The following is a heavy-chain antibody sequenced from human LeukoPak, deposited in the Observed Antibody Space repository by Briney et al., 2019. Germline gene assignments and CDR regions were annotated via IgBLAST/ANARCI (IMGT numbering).Heavy chain of an antibody. CDR2: IYSGGST. Sequence: GGSLRLSCAASGFTVSSNYMSWVRQAPGKGLEWVSVIYSGGSTYYADSVKGRFTISRDNSKNTLYPQMNSLRAEDTAVYYCARDRDYYDSSGYYKPDAFDIWGQGTMVTVSS. V-gene: IGHV3-53*05. D-gene: IGHD3-22*01. CDR3: ARDRDYYDSSGYYKPDAFDI. CDR1: GFTVSSNY. J-gene: IGHJ3*02.